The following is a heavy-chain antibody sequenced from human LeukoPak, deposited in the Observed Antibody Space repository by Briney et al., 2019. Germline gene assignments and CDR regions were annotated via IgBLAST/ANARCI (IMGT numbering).Heavy chain of an antibody. V-gene: IGHV4-4*09. Sequence: SETLSLTCTVSGGSISSYYWSWIRQPPGKGLEWIGYIYTSGSTNYNPSLKSRVTISVDTSKNQFSLKLSSVTAADTAVYYCARGEWELLDAFEIWGQGTMVT. D-gene: IGHD1-26*01. CDR3: ARGEWELLDAFEI. CDR2: IYTSGST. J-gene: IGHJ3*02. CDR1: GGSISSYY.